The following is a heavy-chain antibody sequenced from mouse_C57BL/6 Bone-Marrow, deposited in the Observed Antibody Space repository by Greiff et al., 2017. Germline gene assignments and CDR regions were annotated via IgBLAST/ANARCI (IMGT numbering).Heavy chain of an antibody. V-gene: IGHV5-9*01. CDR1: GFTFSSYT. CDR2: ISGGGGNT. Sequence: EVKLEESGGGLVKPGGSLKLSCAASGFTFSSYTMSWVRQTPEKRLEWVATISGGGGNTYYPDSVKGRFTISRDNAKNTLYLQMSSLRSEDTALYYCARPDQAWFAYWGQGTLVTVSA. J-gene: IGHJ3*01. CDR3: ARPDQAWFAY. D-gene: IGHD3-2*02.